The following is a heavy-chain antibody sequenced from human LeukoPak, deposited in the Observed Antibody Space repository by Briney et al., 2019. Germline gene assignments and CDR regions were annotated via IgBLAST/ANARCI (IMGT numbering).Heavy chain of an antibody. Sequence: PGGSLRLSCAASGFTFSSYEMNWVRQAPGKGLEWVSYISSSGSTIYYADSVKGRFTISRDNAKNSLYLQMNSLRAEDTAVYYCARENYDFWSGYDYWGQGTLVTVSS. V-gene: IGHV3-48*03. CDR2: ISSSGSTI. J-gene: IGHJ4*02. D-gene: IGHD3-3*01. CDR3: ARENYDFWSGYDY. CDR1: GFTFSSYE.